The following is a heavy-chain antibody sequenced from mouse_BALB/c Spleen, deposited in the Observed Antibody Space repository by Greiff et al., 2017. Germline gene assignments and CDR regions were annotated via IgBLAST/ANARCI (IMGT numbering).Heavy chain of an antibody. V-gene: IGHV5-17*02. D-gene: IGHD1-1*01. CDR3: AMGDYGSRDWYFDV. J-gene: IGHJ1*01. CDR1: GFTFSSFG. CDR2: ISSGSSTI. Sequence: EVQLVESGGGLVQPGGSRKLSCAASGFTFSSFGMHWVRQAPEKGLEWVAYISSGSSTIYYADTVKGRFTISRDNPKNTLFLQMTSLRSEDTAMYYCAMGDYGSRDWYFDVWGAGTTVTVSS.